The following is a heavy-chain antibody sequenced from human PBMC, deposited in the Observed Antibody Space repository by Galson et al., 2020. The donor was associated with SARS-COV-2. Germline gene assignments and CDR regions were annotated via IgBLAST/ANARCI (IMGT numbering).Heavy chain of an antibody. CDR1: GGSISSGDDY. CDR3: ARGVTTPYNKWFDP. Sequence: KASETLSITCTVSGGSISSGDDYWSWIRQPPGKGLEWIGYMSNSGRTYYNTSLKSRVTISGDTPKNQFSLKLSSVTAADTAVYYCARGVTTPYNKWFDPWGQGIRVTVSS. V-gene: IGHV4-30-4*08. D-gene: IGHD4-17*01. CDR2: MSNSGRT. J-gene: IGHJ5*02.